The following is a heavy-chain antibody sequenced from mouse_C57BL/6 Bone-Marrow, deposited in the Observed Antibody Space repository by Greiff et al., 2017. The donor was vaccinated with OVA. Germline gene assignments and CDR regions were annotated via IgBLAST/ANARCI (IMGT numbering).Heavy chain of an antibody. J-gene: IGHJ2*01. V-gene: IGHV5-17*01. D-gene: IGHD1-1*01. CDR2: ISSGSSTI. CDR1: GFTFSDYG. CDR3: ARKARGYYGSSYRDYFDY. Sequence: EVNVVESGGGLVKPGGSLKLSCAASGFTFSDYGMHWVRQAPEKGLEWVAYISSGSSTIYYADTVKGRFTISRDNAKNTLFLQMTSLRSEDTAMYYCARKARGYYGSSYRDYFDYWGQGTTLTVSS.